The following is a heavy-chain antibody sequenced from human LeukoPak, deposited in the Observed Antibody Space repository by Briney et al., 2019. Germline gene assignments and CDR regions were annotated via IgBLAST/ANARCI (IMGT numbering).Heavy chain of an antibody. J-gene: IGHJ4*02. CDR3: ARDLWTQYDFWSGYHDY. Sequence: QSGGSLRLSCAASGFTFSSYSMNWVRQAPGKGLEWVSYISSSSSTIYYADSVKGRFTISRDNAKNSLYLQMNSLRAEDTAVYYCARDLWTQYDFWSGYHDYWGQGTLVTVSS. CDR2: ISSSSSTI. CDR1: GFTFSSYS. V-gene: IGHV3-48*01. D-gene: IGHD3-3*01.